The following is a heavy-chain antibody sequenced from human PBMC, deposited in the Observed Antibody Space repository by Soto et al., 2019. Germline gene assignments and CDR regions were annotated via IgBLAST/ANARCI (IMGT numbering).Heavy chain of an antibody. CDR2: INPSGGST. Sequence: ASVKVSFKASGYTFTSYYMHWVRQAPGQGLEWMGIINPSGGSTSYAQKFQGRVTMTRDTSTSTVYMELSSLRSEDTAVYYCAREGLGGDSYDAFDIWGQGTMVTVSS. CDR1: GYTFTSYY. D-gene: IGHD2-21*02. V-gene: IGHV1-46*01. CDR3: AREGLGGDSYDAFDI. J-gene: IGHJ3*02.